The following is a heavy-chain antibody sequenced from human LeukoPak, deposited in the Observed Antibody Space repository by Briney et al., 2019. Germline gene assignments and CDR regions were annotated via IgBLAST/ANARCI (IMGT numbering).Heavy chain of an antibody. V-gene: IGHV3-15*01. CDR3: TTVFSGGISDY. Sequence: PGGSLRLPCAASGFTFSNAWMSWVRQAPGKGLEWVGRIKSKTDGGTTDYAAPGKGRFTISRDDSKNTLYLQMNSLKTEDTAVYYCTTVFSGGISDYWGQGTLVTVSS. CDR2: IKSKTDGGTT. D-gene: IGHD1-14*01. J-gene: IGHJ4*02. CDR1: GFTFSNAW.